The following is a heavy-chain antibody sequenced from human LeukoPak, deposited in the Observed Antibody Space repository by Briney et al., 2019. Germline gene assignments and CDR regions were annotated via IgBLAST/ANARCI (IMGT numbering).Heavy chain of an antibody. Sequence: GGSLRLSCAASGFTFDDYGMSWVRQAPGKGLEWVSGINWNGGSTGYADSVKGRFTISRDNAKNSLYLQMNSLRAEDTAVYYCARGAVVVVAATRPFDYWGQGTLVTVSS. CDR3: ARGAVVVVAATRPFDY. CDR2: INWNGGST. V-gene: IGHV3-20*04. CDR1: GFTFDDYG. J-gene: IGHJ4*02. D-gene: IGHD2-15*01.